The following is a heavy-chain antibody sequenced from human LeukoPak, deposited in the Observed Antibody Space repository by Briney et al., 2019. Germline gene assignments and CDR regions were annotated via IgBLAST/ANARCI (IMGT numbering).Heavy chain of an antibody. CDR2: INHSGST. D-gene: IGHD1-26*01. CDR1: GGSFSGYY. CDR3: ARSGPLYSRALYYGMDV. Sequence: SETLSLTCAVYGGSFSGYYWSWIRQPPGKGLEWIGEINHSGSTNYNPSLKSRVTISVDTSKNQFSLKLSSVTAADTAVYYCARSGPLYSRALYYGMDVWGQGTTVTVSS. J-gene: IGHJ6*02. V-gene: IGHV4-34*01.